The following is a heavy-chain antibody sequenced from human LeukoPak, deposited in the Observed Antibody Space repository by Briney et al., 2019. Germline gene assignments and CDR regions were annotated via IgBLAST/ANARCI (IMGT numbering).Heavy chain of an antibody. CDR3: ARVGYSGYENYFDY. CDR2: IFHSGLT. CDR1: GGSISSRNW. J-gene: IGHJ4*02. Sequence: SETLSLTCAVSGGSISSRNWWSWIRQSPGKGLEWIGEIFHSGLTIYSPSLKSRATFSVDKATNQFSLKVTSVTAADTAVYYCARVGYSGYENYFDYWGQGTLVTVSS. D-gene: IGHD5-12*01. V-gene: IGHV4-4*02.